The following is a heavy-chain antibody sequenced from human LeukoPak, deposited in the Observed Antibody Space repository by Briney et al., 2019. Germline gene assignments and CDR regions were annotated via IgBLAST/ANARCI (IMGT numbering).Heavy chain of an antibody. CDR2: IYSGGST. J-gene: IGHJ4*02. D-gene: IGHD1-7*01. Sequence: HPGGSLRLSCAASGFTVSSNYMSWVRQAPGKGLEWVSVIYSGGSTYYADSVKGRFTISRDNSKNTLYLQMNSLRVEDTAVYYCAKEGKTRNWNYYQAKPVYWGQGTLVTVSS. CDR1: GFTVSSNY. V-gene: IGHV3-53*01. CDR3: AKEGKTRNWNYYQAKPVY.